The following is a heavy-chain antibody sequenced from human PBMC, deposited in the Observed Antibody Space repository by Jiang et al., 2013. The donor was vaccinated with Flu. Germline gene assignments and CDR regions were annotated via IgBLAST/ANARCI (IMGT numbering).Heavy chain of an antibody. V-gene: IGHV3-30*01. CDR3: ARDGAVAGTGFYFDY. J-gene: IGHJ4*02. D-gene: IGHD6-19*01. Sequence: VISYDGSNKYYADSVKGRFTISRDNSKNTLYLQMNSLRAEDTAVYYCARDGAVAGTGFYFDYWGQGTLVTVSS. CDR2: ISYDGSNK.